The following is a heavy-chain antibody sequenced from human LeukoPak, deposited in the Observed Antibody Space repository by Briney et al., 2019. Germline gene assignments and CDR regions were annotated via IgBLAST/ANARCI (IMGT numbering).Heavy chain of an antibody. CDR3: ARTAAAGKRRTYYFDY. Sequence: GASVKVSCKASGYTFNSYGISWVRQAPGQGLEWMGWISAYNGNTNYAQKLQGRVTMTTDTSTSTAYMELRSLRSDDTAVYYCARTAAAGKRRTYYFDYWGQGTLVTVSS. CDR1: GYTFNSYG. V-gene: IGHV1-18*01. CDR2: ISAYNGNT. J-gene: IGHJ4*02. D-gene: IGHD6-13*01.